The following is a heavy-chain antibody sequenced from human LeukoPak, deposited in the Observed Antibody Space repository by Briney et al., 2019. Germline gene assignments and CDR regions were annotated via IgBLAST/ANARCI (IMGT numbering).Heavy chain of an antibody. CDR2: IYYSGST. V-gene: IGHV4-39*01. J-gene: IGHJ6*03. D-gene: IGHD3-10*01. CDR3: ARHTGGSGSYRYYYYYMDV. CDR1: GGSISSSSYY. Sequence: SETLSLTCTVSGGSISSSSYYWGWIRQPPGKGLEWIGSIYYSGSTYYNPSLKSRVTISVDTSKNQFSLKLSSVTAADTAVYYCARHTGGSGSYRYYYYYMDVWGKGTTVTISS.